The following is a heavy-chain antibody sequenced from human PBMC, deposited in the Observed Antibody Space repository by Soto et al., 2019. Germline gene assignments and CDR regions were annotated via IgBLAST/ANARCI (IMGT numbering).Heavy chain of an antibody. J-gene: IGHJ6*02. D-gene: IGHD2-2*02. Sequence: GGSLRLSCAASGFTFSDYYMSWIRQAPGKGLEWVSYISSSGSTIYYADSVKGRFTISRDNAKNSLYLQMNSLRAEDTAVYYCARCGEVPAAISAGMDVWGQGTTVTVSS. CDR2: ISSSGSTI. CDR1: GFTFSDYY. V-gene: IGHV3-11*01. CDR3: ARCGEVPAAISAGMDV.